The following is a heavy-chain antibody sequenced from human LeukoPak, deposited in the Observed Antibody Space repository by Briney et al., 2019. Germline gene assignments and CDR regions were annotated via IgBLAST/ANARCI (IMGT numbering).Heavy chain of an antibody. Sequence: GGSLRVSCAASGFTFNSYSMNWVRQAPGKGLEWLSYITSGSGTIYYADSVKGRFTISRDNAKNTLYLQMNSLRAEDTAVYYCARPSGTYPWFDPWGQGTLVTVSS. V-gene: IGHV3-48*04. J-gene: IGHJ5*02. D-gene: IGHD1-26*01. CDR1: GFTFNSYS. CDR3: ARPSGTYPWFDP. CDR2: ITSGSGTI.